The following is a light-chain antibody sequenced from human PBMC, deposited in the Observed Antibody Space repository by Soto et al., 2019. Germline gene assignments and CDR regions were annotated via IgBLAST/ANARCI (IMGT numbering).Light chain of an antibody. CDR3: KQLNSYPHS. CDR1: QGISSY. J-gene: IGKJ2*01. Sequence: DLQLTQSPSFLSASVGDRVTITCRASQGISSYLAWYQQKPGKAPKLLIYAASTLQSGVPSRFSGSGFGTKFTLTISSLQPEVFATYYCKQLNSYPHSFGQGTKREIK. CDR2: AAS. V-gene: IGKV1-9*01.